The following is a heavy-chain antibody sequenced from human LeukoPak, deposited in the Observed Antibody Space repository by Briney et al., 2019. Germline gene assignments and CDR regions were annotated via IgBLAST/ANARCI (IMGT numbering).Heavy chain of an antibody. V-gene: IGHV1-69*05. CDR2: IIPIFGIA. D-gene: IGHD3-3*01. Sequence: GASVKVSCKASGGTFSSYAISWVRQAPGQGLEWMGGIIPIFGIANYAQKFQGRVTITTDESTSTAYVELSSLRSEDTAVYYCASTFGVVYYYMDVWGKGTTVTVSS. J-gene: IGHJ6*03. CDR1: GGTFSSYA. CDR3: ASTFGVVYYYMDV.